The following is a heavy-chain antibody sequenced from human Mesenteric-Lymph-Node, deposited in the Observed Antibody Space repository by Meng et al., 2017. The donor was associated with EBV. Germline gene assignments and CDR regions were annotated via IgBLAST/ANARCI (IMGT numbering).Heavy chain of an antibody. J-gene: IGHJ5*02. CDR2: INAGNGNT. CDR1: GYTFTSYA. Sequence: QVQLVQSGAEVKKPGASVKVSCKASGYTFTSYAMHWLRQAPGQRLEWMGWINAGNGNTKYSEKFQGRVTITRDTFASTAYMELSSLRSEDTAVYYCARDSSGDSRFFDPWGQGTLVTVSS. CDR3: ARDSSGDSRFFDP. V-gene: IGHV1-3*01. D-gene: IGHD6-19*01.